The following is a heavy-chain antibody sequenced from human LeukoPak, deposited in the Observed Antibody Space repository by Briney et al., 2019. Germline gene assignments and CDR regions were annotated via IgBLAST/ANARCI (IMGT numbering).Heavy chain of an antibody. CDR3: ARGYGSGTYYYFDY. CDR2: INHSGST. D-gene: IGHD3-10*01. J-gene: IGHJ4*02. CDR1: GGSFSGYY. Sequence: PSETLSLTCAVYGGSFSGYYWSWIRQPPGKGLEWIGEINHSGSTNYNPSLKSRVTISVDTSKNQFSLKLNSVTAADTAVYNCARGYGSGTYYYFDYWGQGTLVTVSS. V-gene: IGHV4-34*01.